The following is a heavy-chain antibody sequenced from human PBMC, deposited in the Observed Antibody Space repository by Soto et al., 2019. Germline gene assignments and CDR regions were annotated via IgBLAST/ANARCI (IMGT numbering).Heavy chain of an antibody. Sequence: ASVKVSCRASGATFSTYAISWVRQALGQGLEWMGGIIPIFGTANYAQKFQGRVTITADESTSTAYMELSSLRSEDTAVYYCAVSVVVVAATRRDYYGMDVWGQGTTVTVSS. CDR3: AVSVVVVAATRRDYYGMDV. D-gene: IGHD2-15*01. J-gene: IGHJ6*02. CDR1: GATFSTYA. V-gene: IGHV1-69*13. CDR2: IIPIFGTA.